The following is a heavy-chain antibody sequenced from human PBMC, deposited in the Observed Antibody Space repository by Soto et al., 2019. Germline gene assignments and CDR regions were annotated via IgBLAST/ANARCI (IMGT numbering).Heavy chain of an antibody. CDR3: ARVVSAVAPYYFDY. CDR2: ISSSGSTI. CDR1: GFTFSSYE. Sequence: EVQLVESGGGLVQPGGSLRLSCAASGFTFSSYEMNWVRQAPGKGLEWVSYISSSGSTIYYADSVKGRFTISRDNAKNSLYLQMNSLRAEDTAVYYCARVVSAVAPYYFDYWGQGTLVTVSS. V-gene: IGHV3-48*03. J-gene: IGHJ4*02. D-gene: IGHD6-19*01.